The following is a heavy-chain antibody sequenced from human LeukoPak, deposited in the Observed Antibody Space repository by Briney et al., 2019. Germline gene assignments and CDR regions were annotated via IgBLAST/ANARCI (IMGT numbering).Heavy chain of an antibody. CDR1: GFTFSSAA. D-gene: IGHD3-22*01. CDR3: AKGPQLNSGYHPDY. J-gene: IGHJ4*02. CDR2: ITGSDDRT. V-gene: IGHV3-23*01. Sequence: GGPLRLSCAASGFTFSSAAMTWVRQVPGKGLEWVSTITGSDDRTYYADSVKGRFTISRDFSKNTLRLQMSSLRVEDTAIYYCAKGPQLNSGYHPDYWGQGTLVAVSS.